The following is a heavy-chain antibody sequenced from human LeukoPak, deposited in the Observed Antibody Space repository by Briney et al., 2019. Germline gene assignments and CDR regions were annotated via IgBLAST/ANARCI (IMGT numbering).Heavy chain of an antibody. D-gene: IGHD6-19*01. Sequence: GGSLRLSCAASGFTFSSYAMSWVRQAPGKGLEWVSAISGSGGSTYYADSVKGRFTISRDNSKNTLYLQMNSLRAEDTAVYYCAKDSADSSGWYRHYFHHWGQGTLVTVSS. J-gene: IGHJ1*01. V-gene: IGHV3-23*01. CDR3: AKDSADSSGWYRHYFHH. CDR1: GFTFSSYA. CDR2: ISGSGGST.